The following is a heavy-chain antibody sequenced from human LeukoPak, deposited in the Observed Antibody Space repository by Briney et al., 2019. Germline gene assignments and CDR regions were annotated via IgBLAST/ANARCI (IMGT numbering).Heavy chain of an antibody. CDR3: ARAHPGSWFDP. J-gene: IGHJ5*02. D-gene: IGHD3-10*01. CDR1: GGSFSGYY. V-gene: IGHV4-34*01. Sequence: PSETLSLTCAVYGGSFSGYYWSWIRQPPGKGLEWIGEINHSGSTNYNPSLKSRVTISVDTSKNQFSLKLSSVTAADTAVYYCARAHPGSWFDPWGQGTLVTVSS. CDR2: INHSGST.